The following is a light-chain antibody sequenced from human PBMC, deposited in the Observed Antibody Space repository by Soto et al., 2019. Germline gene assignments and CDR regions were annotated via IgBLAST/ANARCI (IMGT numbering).Light chain of an antibody. J-gene: IGKJ1*01. Sequence: DIQMTQSPSTLSASVGDRVTITCRASQSISSWLAWYQQKPGKAPKLLIYDASSLEGGVPSRLSGSGSGTVFTLIISSLQPDDFATYYCQQYNSYWTFDEGTKVEI. V-gene: IGKV1-5*01. CDR1: QSISSW. CDR2: DAS. CDR3: QQYNSYWT.